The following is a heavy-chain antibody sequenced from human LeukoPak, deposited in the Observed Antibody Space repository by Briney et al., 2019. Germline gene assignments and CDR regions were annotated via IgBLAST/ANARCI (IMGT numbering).Heavy chain of an antibody. CDR3: ARDSPVAPWYFDL. Sequence: GGSLRLSCAASGFTVSSNYMSWVRQAPGKGLGWVSVIYSGGSTYYADSVKGRFTISRDNSKNTLYLQMNSLRAEDTAVYYCARDSPVAPWYFDLWGRGTLVTVSS. D-gene: IGHD5-12*01. V-gene: IGHV3-53*05. CDR1: GFTVSSNY. J-gene: IGHJ2*01. CDR2: IYSGGST.